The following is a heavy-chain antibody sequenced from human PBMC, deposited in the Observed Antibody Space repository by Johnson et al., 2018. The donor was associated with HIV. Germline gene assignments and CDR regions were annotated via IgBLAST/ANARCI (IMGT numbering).Heavy chain of an antibody. Sequence: VQLVESGGGVVQPGGSLRLSCAASGFTFSRYAMRWVRQAPGKGLEWVSGIVVSGGSTYYADSVKGRFTIDKNHSKNTLYLQMNSLRAEYTALYYCARGGDIVLVVYAMGHDAFDIWGQGTMVTVSS. V-gene: IGHV3-23*04. J-gene: IGHJ3*02. CDR3: ARGGDIVLVVYAMGHDAFDI. CDR1: GFTFSRYA. D-gene: IGHD2-8*02. CDR2: IVVSGGST.